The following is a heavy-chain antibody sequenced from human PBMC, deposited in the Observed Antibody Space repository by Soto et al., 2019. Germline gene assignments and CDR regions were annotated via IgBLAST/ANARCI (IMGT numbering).Heavy chain of an antibody. CDR3: AREAAEDYYYGMDV. Sequence: PSETLSLTCTVSGGSVSSGSYYWSWIRQPPGKGLEWIGYIDNSGSTNYSPSLKSRVTISVDTSKKQFSLKLSSVTAADTAVYYCAREAAEDYYYGMDVWGQGTTVTVSS. CDR1: GGSVSSGSYY. D-gene: IGHD2-15*01. V-gene: IGHV4-61*01. J-gene: IGHJ6*02. CDR2: IDNSGST.